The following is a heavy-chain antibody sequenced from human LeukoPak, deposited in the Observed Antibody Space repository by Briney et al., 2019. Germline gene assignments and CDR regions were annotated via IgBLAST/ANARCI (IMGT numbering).Heavy chain of an antibody. Sequence: GGSLRLSCAASRFTFSSYSMNWVRQAPGKGLEWVSAISGSGGSTYYADSVKGRFTISRDNSKNTLYLQMNSLRADDTAVYYCAKDRPTVYSSSWLHFLDSWGQGTLVTVSS. D-gene: IGHD6-13*01. CDR2: ISGSGGST. CDR3: AKDRPTVYSSSWLHFLDS. CDR1: RFTFSSYS. V-gene: IGHV3-23*01. J-gene: IGHJ4*02.